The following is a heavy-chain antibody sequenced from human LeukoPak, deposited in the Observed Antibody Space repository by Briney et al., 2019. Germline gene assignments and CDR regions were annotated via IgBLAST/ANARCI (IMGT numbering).Heavy chain of an antibody. V-gene: IGHV3-48*03. J-gene: IGHJ6*03. CDR1: GFTFSSYE. CDR2: ISSSGSTI. D-gene: IGHD3-10*01. Sequence: GGSLRLSCAASGFTFSSYEMNWVRQAPGKGLEWVSYISSSGSTIYYADSVKGRFTISRDNAKNSLYLQMNSLRAEDTAVYYCARDRYYYGSGSYYNKYMDVWGKGTTVTVSS. CDR3: ARDRYYYGSGSYYNKYMDV.